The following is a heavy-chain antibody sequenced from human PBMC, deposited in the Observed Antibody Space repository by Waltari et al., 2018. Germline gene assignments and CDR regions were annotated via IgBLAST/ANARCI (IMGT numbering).Heavy chain of an antibody. J-gene: IGHJ4*02. CDR1: GFTFTVYA. V-gene: IGHV3-23*01. Sequence: EVQLLESGGGLVQPGGSLRLSCAASGFTFTVYAIPWFGRPPGKGLECVSGISDSGASTNYADSVKGRFTISRDNSKNTLYLHMNSLRAEDTAVYYCAKQSSSESYSIFDYWGQGSLVTVSS. CDR2: ISDSGAST. CDR3: AKQSSSESYSIFDY. D-gene: IGHD2-15*01.